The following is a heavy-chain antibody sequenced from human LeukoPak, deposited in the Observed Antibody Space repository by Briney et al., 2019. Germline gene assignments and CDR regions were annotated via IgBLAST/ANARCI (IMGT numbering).Heavy chain of an antibody. J-gene: IGHJ5*02. CDR2: INHSGST. CDR1: GGSFSGYY. CDR3: ARGQGTVTTVVSWFDP. Sequence: SETLSLTCAVYGGSFSGYYWSWICQPPGKGLEWIGEINHSGSTNYNPSLKSRVTISVDTSKNQFSLKLSSVTAADTAVYYCARGQGTVTTVVSWFDPWGQGTLVTVSS. V-gene: IGHV4-34*01. D-gene: IGHD4-11*01.